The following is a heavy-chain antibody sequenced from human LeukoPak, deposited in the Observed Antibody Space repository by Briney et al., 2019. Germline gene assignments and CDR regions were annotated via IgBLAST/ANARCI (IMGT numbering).Heavy chain of an antibody. J-gene: IGHJ4*02. CDR3: ATNGVATTYYFDY. CDR2: ISGSGGST. V-gene: IGHV3-23*01. CDR1: GFTFSSYA. Sequence: GGSLRLSCAASGFTFSSYAMSWVRQAPGKGLEWVSAISGSGGSTYYADSVKGRFIISRDNSKNTLYLQMNSLRAEDTAVYYCATNGVATTYYFDYWGQGTLVTVSS. D-gene: IGHD5-12*01.